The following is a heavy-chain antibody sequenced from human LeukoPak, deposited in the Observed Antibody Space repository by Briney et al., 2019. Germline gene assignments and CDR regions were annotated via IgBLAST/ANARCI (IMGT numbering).Heavy chain of an antibody. CDR3: ARGRDAYSAYYFDY. J-gene: IGHJ4*02. Sequence: SETLSLTCTVSGYSISSGYYWGWIRQPPGKGLEWIGSIYHSGSTYYKPSLKSRVTISVDTSTNQFSLRLRSVTAADTAVYYCARGRDAYSAYYFDYWGRGTLVTVSS. CDR1: GYSISSGYY. V-gene: IGHV4-38-2*02. CDR2: IYHSGST. D-gene: IGHD2-15*01.